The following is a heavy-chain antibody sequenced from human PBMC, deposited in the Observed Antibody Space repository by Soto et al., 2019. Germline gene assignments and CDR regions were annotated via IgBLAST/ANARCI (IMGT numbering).Heavy chain of an antibody. D-gene: IGHD6-13*01. V-gene: IGHV1-46*03. CDR3: ARVDINLEAAAGNEFDY. CDR2: INPSGGST. Sequence: ASVKVSCKASGYTFTSYYMHWVRQAPGQGLEWMGIINPSGGSTSYAQKFQGRVTMTRDTPTSTVYMELSSLRSEDTAVYYCARVDINLEAAAGNEFDYWGQGTLVTVSS. J-gene: IGHJ4*02. CDR1: GYTFTSYY.